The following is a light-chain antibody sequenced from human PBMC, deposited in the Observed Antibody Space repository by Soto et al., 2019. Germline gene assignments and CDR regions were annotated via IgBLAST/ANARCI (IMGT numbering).Light chain of an antibody. CDR3: SSYTSSSTLYV. CDR2: DVS. V-gene: IGLV2-14*01. Sequence: QSVLTQPASVSGSPGQSITISCTRTSSDVGGYNYISWYQQHPGKAPKLMIYDVSNRPSGVSNRSSGSKSGNTASLTISGLQAEDEADYYCSSYTSSSTLYVFGTGTKVTVL. CDR1: SSDVGGYNY. J-gene: IGLJ1*01.